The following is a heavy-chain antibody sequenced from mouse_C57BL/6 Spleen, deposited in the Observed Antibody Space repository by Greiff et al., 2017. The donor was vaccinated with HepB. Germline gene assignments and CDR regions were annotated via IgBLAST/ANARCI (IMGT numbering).Heavy chain of an antibody. V-gene: IGHV1-72*01. CDR1: GYTFTSYW. CDR2: IDPNSGGT. D-gene: IGHD2-4*01. Sequence: VQLQQSGAELVKPGASVKLSCRASGYTFTSYWMHWVKQRPGRGLEWIGRIDPNSGGTKYNEKFKSKATLTVDKPSSTAYMQLSSLTSEDSAVYYCAMKDDYDDYAMDYWGQGTSVTVSS. CDR3: AMKDDYDDYAMDY. J-gene: IGHJ4*01.